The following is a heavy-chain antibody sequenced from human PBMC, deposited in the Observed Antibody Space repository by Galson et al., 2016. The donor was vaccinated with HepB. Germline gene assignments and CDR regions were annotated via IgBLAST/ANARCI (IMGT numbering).Heavy chain of an antibody. J-gene: IGHJ4*02. D-gene: IGHD3-22*01. CDR1: GGSISRSSYY. Sequence: ETLSLTCTVSGGSISRSSYYWGWIRQPPGKGLEWIGSIYYSGSTYYNPSLKRRVTISVDTSKNQFSLKLSSVTAADTAAYYCARDVGYDSSGFHHYFDYWGQGTLVTVSS. CDR2: IYYSGST. V-gene: IGHV4-39*07. CDR3: ARDVGYDSSGFHHYFDY.